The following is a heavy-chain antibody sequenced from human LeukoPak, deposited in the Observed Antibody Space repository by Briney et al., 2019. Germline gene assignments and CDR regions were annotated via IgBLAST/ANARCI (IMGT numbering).Heavy chain of an antibody. CDR3: ARRDYVDAFDI. CDR2: ISSSSDYI. Sequence: GGSLRLSWAASGFTFSSYNMNWVRQPPGKGLEWVSSISSSSDYIYYADSVKGRFTISRDNAKNSLYLQMKSLRAEDTAVYYCARRDYVDAFDIWGQGTMVTVSS. CDR1: GFTFSSYN. V-gene: IGHV3-21*01. J-gene: IGHJ3*02. D-gene: IGHD4-17*01.